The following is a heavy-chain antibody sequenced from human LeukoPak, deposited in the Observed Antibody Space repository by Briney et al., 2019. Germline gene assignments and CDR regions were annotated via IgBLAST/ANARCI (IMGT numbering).Heavy chain of an antibody. J-gene: IGHJ3*02. CDR1: GGSISSGDYY. CDR2: IYYSGST. V-gene: IGHV4-30-4*01. D-gene: IGHD2-21*02. CDR3: ARRKKQLAYIVVVTAGAFDI. Sequence: SETLSLTCTVCGGSISSGDYYWSWIRQPPGKGLEWIVYIYYSGSTNYNPSLKSRVTISVDTSKNQFSLKLSSVTAADTAVYYCARRKKQLAYIVVVTAGAFDIWGQGTMVTVSS.